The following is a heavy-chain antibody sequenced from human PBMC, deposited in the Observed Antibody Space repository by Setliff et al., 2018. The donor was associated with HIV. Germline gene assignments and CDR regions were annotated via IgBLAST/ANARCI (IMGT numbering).Heavy chain of an antibody. J-gene: IGHJ4*02. CDR1: GYTFTRYF. CDR3: ARGWEGGMDY. CDR2: INPSGGST. V-gene: IGHV1-46*01. D-gene: IGHD1-26*01. Sequence: ASVKVSCKASGYTFTRYFMHCVRQAPGQGLEWLGMINPSGGSTWYAQKFQGRVTMTGDTSTNTLYMELSSLRSEDTAAYYCARGWEGGMDYWGQGTLVTGSS.